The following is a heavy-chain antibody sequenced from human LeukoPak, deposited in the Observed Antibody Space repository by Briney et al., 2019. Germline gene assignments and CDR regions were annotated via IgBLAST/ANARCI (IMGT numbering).Heavy chain of an antibody. D-gene: IGHD2-2*01. CDR1: GFTVSSNY. Sequence: PGGSLRLSCAASGFTVSSNYMSWVRQAPGKGLEWVSVIYSGGSTYYADSVKGRFTISRDNSKNTLYLQMNSLRAEDTAVYYCARGRRYQLLESGYYFDYWGQGTLVTVSS. J-gene: IGHJ4*02. V-gene: IGHV3-53*01. CDR3: ARGRRYQLLESGYYFDY. CDR2: IYSGGST.